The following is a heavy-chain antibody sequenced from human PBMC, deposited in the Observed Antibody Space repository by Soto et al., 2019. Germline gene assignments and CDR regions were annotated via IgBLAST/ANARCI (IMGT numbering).Heavy chain of an antibody. V-gene: IGHV3-74*01. CDR2: IRHDGADS. J-gene: IGHJ4*02. CDR3: AADRVAGSGSLGH. Sequence: EVQLVESGGGSAQPGGSLRLSCAASGFTFSSRWMHWVRQDPGKGLQWVSRIRHDGADSNYADFVGGRFTISRDNTKNTLHLQMNSLRAEDTAVYFCAADRVAGSGSLGHWGQGTLVTVSS. D-gene: IGHD3-10*01. CDR1: GFTFSSRW.